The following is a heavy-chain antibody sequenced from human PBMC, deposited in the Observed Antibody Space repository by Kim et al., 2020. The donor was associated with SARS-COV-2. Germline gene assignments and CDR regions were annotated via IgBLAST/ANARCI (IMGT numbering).Heavy chain of an antibody. V-gene: IGHV1-18*01. D-gene: IGHD3-10*01. CDR1: GYTFTSYG. J-gene: IGHJ4*02. CDR2: ISAYNGNT. CDR3: ARAPGNYYGSGSYYNWGDFDY. Sequence: ASVKVSCKASGYTFTSYGISWVRQAPGQGLEWMGWISAYNGNTNYAQKLQGRVTMTTDTSTSTAYMELRSLRSDDTAVYYCARAPGNYYGSGSYYNWGDFDYWGQGTLVTVSS.